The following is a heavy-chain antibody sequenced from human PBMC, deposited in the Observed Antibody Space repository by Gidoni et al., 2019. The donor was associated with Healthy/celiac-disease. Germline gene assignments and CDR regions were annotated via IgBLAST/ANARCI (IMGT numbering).Heavy chain of an antibody. CDR3: AKEERGSPNWFDP. CDR2: ISGSGGST. D-gene: IGHD1-26*01. CDR1: GYTFSSYA. V-gene: IGHV3-23*04. Sequence: EVQLVESGGGLVQPGGSLRLSCAASGYTFSSYAMSWVRQDPGKGLEWVSAISGSGGSTYYADSVKRRFTISRDNSKNTLYLQMNSLGAEDTAVYYCAKEERGSPNWFDPWGQGTLVTVSS. J-gene: IGHJ5*02.